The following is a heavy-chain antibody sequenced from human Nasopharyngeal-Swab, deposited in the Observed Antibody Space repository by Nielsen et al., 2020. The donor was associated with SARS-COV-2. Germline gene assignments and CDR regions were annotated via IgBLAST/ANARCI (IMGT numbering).Heavy chain of an antibody. CDR1: GFSFSSYG. CDR3: AKDYYDTLAGYYGPDF. Sequence: GGSLRLSCEASGFSFSSYGMHWVRQAPGKGLEWVTVISSDESNKYYADSVKGRFTISRDNSKNTLYLLMSSLRAEDTAVYYCAKDYYDTLAGYYGPDFWGQGTLVTVSS. V-gene: IGHV3-30*18. CDR2: ISSDESNK. D-gene: IGHD3-9*01. J-gene: IGHJ4*02.